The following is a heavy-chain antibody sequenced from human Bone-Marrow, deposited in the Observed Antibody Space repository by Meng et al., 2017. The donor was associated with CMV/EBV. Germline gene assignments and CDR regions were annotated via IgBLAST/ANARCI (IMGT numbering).Heavy chain of an antibody. D-gene: IGHD1-26*01. CDR1: GYSFSNFG. J-gene: IGHJ5*02. V-gene: IGHV1-18*01. CDR2: INSYNDEA. Sequence: GESLKISCKASGYSFSNFGIAWVRQAPGQGLEWMGWINSYNDEAFYSHKLQDRLTMTMDTSTDTAYMELRGLRSDDTAVYYCARDRCKTCSSGWWFGPWGQGTRVTVSS. CDR3: ARDRCKTCSSGWWFGP.